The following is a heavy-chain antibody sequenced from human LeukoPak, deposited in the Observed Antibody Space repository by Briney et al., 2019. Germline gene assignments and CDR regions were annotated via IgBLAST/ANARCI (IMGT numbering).Heavy chain of an antibody. CDR3: AKKPSSGYYYIDY. D-gene: IGHD3-22*01. CDR2: ISDSGGST. Sequence: GGSLRLXCAASGFTFSSYAMSWVRQAPGKGLEWVSTISDSGGSTYYADSVKGRFTISRDNSKNTLYLQMNSLRAEDTAVYCCAKKPSSGYYYIDYWGQGTLVTVSS. J-gene: IGHJ4*02. V-gene: IGHV3-23*01. CDR1: GFTFSSYA.